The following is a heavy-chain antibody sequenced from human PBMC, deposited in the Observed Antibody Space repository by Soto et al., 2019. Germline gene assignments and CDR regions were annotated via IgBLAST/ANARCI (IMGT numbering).Heavy chain of an antibody. Sequence: PSETLSLTCTVSGGSISSNSYYWDWIRQPPGKGLDWIGSIYHRGSTYYNPSLKSRVAISVDPSTNQFSLTLTSVTAADTAVYYCARREPLAYGNHFDHWGQGTLVTVSS. J-gene: IGHJ5*02. D-gene: IGHD3-10*01. CDR1: GGSISSNSYY. CDR3: ARREPLAYGNHFDH. CDR2: IYHRGST. V-gene: IGHV4-39*01.